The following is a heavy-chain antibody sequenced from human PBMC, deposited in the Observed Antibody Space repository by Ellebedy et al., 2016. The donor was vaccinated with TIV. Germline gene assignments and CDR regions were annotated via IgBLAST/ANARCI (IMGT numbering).Heavy chain of an antibody. CDR2: SGSGGDS. Sequence: PGGSLRLSCAASGFRFSIYDMYWVRQAPGSGLEWVAASGSGGDSYYADSVRGRVTISRDYAKSSLFLQMDSLRAGDTAVYFCVRGAQQPHNWCFEVWGRGTLVTVSS. V-gene: IGHV3-13*01. CDR1: GFRFSIYD. CDR3: VRGAQQPHNWCFEV. J-gene: IGHJ2*01. D-gene: IGHD6-13*01.